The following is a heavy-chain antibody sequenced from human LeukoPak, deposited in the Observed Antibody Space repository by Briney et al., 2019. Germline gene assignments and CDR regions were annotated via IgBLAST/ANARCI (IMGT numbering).Heavy chain of an antibody. CDR2: ISGSGGST. CDR3: AKVGKYYYGSGSYKFDY. CDR1: GFTFSSYA. J-gene: IGHJ4*02. Sequence: GGSLRLSCAASGFTFSSYAMSWVRQAPGKGLEWVSAISGSGGSTYYADSAKGRFTISRDNSKNTLYLQMNSLRAEDTAVYYCAKVGKYYYGSGSYKFDYWGQGTLVTVSS. V-gene: IGHV3-23*01. D-gene: IGHD3-10*01.